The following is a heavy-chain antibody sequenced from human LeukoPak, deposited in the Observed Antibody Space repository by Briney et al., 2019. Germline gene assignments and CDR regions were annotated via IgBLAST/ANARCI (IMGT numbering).Heavy chain of an antibody. D-gene: IGHD3-9*01. V-gene: IGHV1-3*01. CDR1: GYTITSHA. J-gene: IGHJ4*02. CDR2: INAGNGNT. CDR3: AIGFLTGYFEPVDY. Sequence: GASVKISCKASGYTITSHAMHWVRQAPGQRLEWMGWINAGNGNTKYSQKFQGRVTITRDTSASTAYMELSSLRSEDTAVYYCAIGFLTGYFEPVDYWGQGTLVTVSS.